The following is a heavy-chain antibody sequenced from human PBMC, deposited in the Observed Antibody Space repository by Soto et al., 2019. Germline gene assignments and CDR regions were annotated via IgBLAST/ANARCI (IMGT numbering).Heavy chain of an antibody. CDR1: GYSFNPYD. J-gene: IGHJ5*02. Sequence: GASVKVSCKASGYSFNPYDFNWVRQAPGQGLEWLGLQILNTGNTGNAVRFQGRVTMTGDTSISTAYMELGGLRPEDTAVYYCVTYEQGAGFTSWGQGTLVTVSS. CDR3: VTYEQGAGFTS. V-gene: IGHV1-8*01. D-gene: IGHD3-16*01. CDR2: QILNTGNT.